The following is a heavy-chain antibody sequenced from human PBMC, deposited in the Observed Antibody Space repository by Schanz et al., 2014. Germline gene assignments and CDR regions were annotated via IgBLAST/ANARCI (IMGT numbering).Heavy chain of an antibody. V-gene: IGHV1-24*01. CDR3: ATETSRTWFYNGVDV. Sequence: QVQLVQSGAEVKKPGASVKVSCKVSGYSLNELSMHWVRQAPGRGLEWMGGFHHEDGATVYAQKFQGRVIMTEDTSTDTAYVELSRLTSEDTGVYYCATETSRTWFYNGVDVWGQGTTVTVSS. CDR2: FHHEDGAT. J-gene: IGHJ6*02. D-gene: IGHD2-2*01. CDR1: GYSLNELS.